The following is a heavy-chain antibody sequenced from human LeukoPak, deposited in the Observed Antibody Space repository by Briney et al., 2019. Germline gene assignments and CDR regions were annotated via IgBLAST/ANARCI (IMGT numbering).Heavy chain of an antibody. V-gene: IGHV1-2*02. CDR2: INPNTGVT. J-gene: IGHJ4*02. Sequence: ASVKVSCEASGYSFTSYYMHWVRQAPGHGLEWMGWINPNTGVTEYAQNVQGRVTMTSDTSISTTYMELSRLKSDDTAVYYCAREETSIVTRPWYWGQGTLVNVSS. CDR1: GYSFTSYY. CDR3: AREETSIVTRPWY. D-gene: IGHD6-6*01.